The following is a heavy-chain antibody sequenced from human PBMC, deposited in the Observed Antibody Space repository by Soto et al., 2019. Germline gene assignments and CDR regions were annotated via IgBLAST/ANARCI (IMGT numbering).Heavy chain of an antibody. V-gene: IGHV1-2*04. CDR3: AKARGISSARLITWFDP. J-gene: IGHJ5*02. CDR1: GYTFIGYY. Sequence: QVHLVQSGPETRTPGASVKVSCKASGYTFIGYYIHWIRQAPGQGLEWMGYINPQTGAPTYAQKFKGSVTRTRDTTLRTAYMELKTLTSTDTAVYYCAKARGISSARLITWFDPWGQGTLVSVSS. CDR2: INPQTGAP. D-gene: IGHD2-2*01.